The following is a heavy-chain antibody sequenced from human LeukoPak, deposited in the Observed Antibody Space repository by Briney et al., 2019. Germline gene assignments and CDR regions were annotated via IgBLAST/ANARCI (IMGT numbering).Heavy chain of an antibody. CDR2: IIPIFGTA. V-gene: IGHV1-69*05. Sequence: SVKVSCKASGGTFSSYAISWVRQAPGQGLEWMGGIIPIFGTANYAQKFQGRVTITTDESTSTAYMELSSLRSEDTAVYYCARSVVPAAIGNWFDPWGQGTLVTVSS. J-gene: IGHJ5*02. D-gene: IGHD2-2*01. CDR1: GGTFSSYA. CDR3: ARSVVPAAIGNWFDP.